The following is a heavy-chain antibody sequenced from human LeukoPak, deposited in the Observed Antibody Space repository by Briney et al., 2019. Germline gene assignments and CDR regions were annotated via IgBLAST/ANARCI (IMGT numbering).Heavy chain of an antibody. V-gene: IGHV3-23*01. CDR2: ISGSGGST. J-gene: IGHJ5*02. CDR1: GFTFSSYA. D-gene: IGHD6-13*01. CDR3: AKSNGIAAAGTNWFDP. Sequence: PGGSLRLSCAASGFTFSSYAMSWVRKAPGKGLEWVSAISGSGGSTYYADSVKGRFTISRDNSKNTLYLQMNSLRAEDTAVYYCAKSNGIAAAGTNWFDPWGQGTLVTVSS.